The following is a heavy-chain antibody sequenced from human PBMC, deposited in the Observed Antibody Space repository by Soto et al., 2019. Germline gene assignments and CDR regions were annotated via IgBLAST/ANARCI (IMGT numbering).Heavy chain of an antibody. CDR3: ARIPGATFDD. D-gene: IGHD1-26*01. J-gene: IGHJ4*02. Sequence: GGSLRLSCAASGFTFSSYAMHWVRQAPGKGLEWVAVISYDGSNKYYADSVKGRFTISRDNSKNTLYLQMNSLRAEDTAVYYCARIPGATFDDWGQGTLVTVSS. V-gene: IGHV3-30-3*01. CDR1: GFTFSSYA. CDR2: ISYDGSNK.